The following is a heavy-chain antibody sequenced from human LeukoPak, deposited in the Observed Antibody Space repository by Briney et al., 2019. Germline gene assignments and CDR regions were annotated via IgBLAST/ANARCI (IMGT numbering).Heavy chain of an antibody. J-gene: IGHJ4*02. CDR1: GYTFNSYG. CDR2: ISAYNGNT. Sequence: GASVKVSCKASGYTFNSYGISWVRQAPGQGLEWMGWISAYNGNTNYAQKLQGRVTMTTDTSTSTAYMELRSLRSDDTAVYYCARPSYDRSGYTVEPPDFWGQGTLVTVSS. CDR3: ARPSYDRSGYTVEPPDF. V-gene: IGHV1-18*01. D-gene: IGHD3-22*01.